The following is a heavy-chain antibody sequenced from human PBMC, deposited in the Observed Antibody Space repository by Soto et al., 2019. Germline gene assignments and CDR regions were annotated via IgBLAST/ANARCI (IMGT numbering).Heavy chain of an antibody. CDR1: GFTFSSYG. D-gene: IGHD1-1*01. Sequence: GGSLRLSCAASGFTFSSYGMHWVRQAPGKGLEWVAVISYDGSNKYYADSVKGRFTISRDNSKNTLYLQMNSLRAEDTAVYYCAKDNENYYFDYWGQGTLVTVSS. J-gene: IGHJ4*02. V-gene: IGHV3-30*18. CDR2: ISYDGSNK. CDR3: AKDNENYYFDY.